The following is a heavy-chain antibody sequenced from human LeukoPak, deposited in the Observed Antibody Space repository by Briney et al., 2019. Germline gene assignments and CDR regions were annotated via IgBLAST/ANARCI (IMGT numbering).Heavy chain of an antibody. CDR3: ASFRSYSSSWFDY. J-gene: IGHJ4*02. V-gene: IGHV4-59*01. CDR1: GGSISSYY. Sequence: PSETLSLTCTVSGGSISSYYWSWIRQPPGKGLEWIGYIYYSGSTNYNPSLKSRVTISVDTSKNQFSLKLSSVTAADTAVYYCASFRSYSSSWFDYWGQGTLVTVSS. CDR2: IYYSGST. D-gene: IGHD6-13*01.